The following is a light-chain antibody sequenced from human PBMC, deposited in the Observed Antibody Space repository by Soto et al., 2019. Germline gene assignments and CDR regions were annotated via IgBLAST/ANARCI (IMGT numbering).Light chain of an antibody. CDR2: GVS. V-gene: IGKV1-39*01. Sequence: DIQMTQSPSSLSASVGDRVTITCRASQRISSYLNWYQQKPGKAPRLLIYGVSSLETGVPARFSGSGTGTDFTLTISNLQPEDFATYYCQQTYRTALTFGGGTKVDIK. CDR1: QRISSY. J-gene: IGKJ4*01. CDR3: QQTYRTALT.